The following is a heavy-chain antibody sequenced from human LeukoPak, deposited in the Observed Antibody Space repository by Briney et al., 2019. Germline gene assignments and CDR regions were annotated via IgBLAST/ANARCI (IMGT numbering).Heavy chain of an antibody. Sequence: GGSLRLSCVASGFTFSTYEMNWVRQAPGQGLEWLSYISTSGTTTHYADSVKGRFTISRDDAQNSLYLQMNSLRAEDTAVYYCAREPGYSSGWYSVDWFDPWGQGTLVTVSS. D-gene: IGHD6-19*01. J-gene: IGHJ5*02. V-gene: IGHV3-48*03. CDR3: AREPGYSSGWYSVDWFDP. CDR1: GFTFSTYE. CDR2: ISTSGTTT.